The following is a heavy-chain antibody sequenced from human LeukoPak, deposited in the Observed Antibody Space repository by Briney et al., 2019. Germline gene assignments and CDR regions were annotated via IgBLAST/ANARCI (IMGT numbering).Heavy chain of an antibody. CDR3: ARDDKHPGDFDY. D-gene: IGHD2-21*01. Sequence: GGSLRLSCVGSGFTSIAYALTWARQAPGKGLEWVSGISGGGVTTYYADSVKGRFTISRDNAKNSLYLQMNSLRDEDTAVYYCARDDKHPGDFDYWGQGTLVTVSS. V-gene: IGHV3-23*01. CDR1: GFTSIAYA. CDR2: ISGGGVTT. J-gene: IGHJ4*02.